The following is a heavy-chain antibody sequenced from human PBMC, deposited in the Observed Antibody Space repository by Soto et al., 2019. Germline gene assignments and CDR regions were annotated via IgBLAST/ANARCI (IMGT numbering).Heavy chain of an antibody. CDR3: ARSRFYGGNSLIY. V-gene: IGHV1-3*01. CDR2: INAGNGNT. CDR1: GYTFTSYA. Sequence: GASVKVSCKASGYTFTSYAMHWVRQAPGQRLEWMGWINAGNGNTKYSQKFQGRVTITRDTSASTAYMELSSLRSEDTAVYYCARSRFYGGNSLIYWGQGTLVTVSS. J-gene: IGHJ4*02. D-gene: IGHD4-17*01.